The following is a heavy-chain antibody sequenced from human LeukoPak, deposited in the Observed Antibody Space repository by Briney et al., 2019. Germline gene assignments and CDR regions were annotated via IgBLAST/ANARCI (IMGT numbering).Heavy chain of an antibody. D-gene: IGHD6-19*01. Sequence: SETLSLTCAVYGGSFSGYYWSWIRQPPGKGLEWIGEINHSGSTNYSPSLKSRITKSVDTSKNQFSLKLSSVTAADTAVYYCARYSSGLIYYFDYWGQGTLVTVSS. CDR1: GGSFSGYY. V-gene: IGHV4-34*01. J-gene: IGHJ4*02. CDR3: ARYSSGLIYYFDY. CDR2: INHSGST.